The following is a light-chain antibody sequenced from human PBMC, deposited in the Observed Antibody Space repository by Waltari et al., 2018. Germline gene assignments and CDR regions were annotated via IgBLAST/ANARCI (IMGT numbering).Light chain of an antibody. Sequence: QSALTQPRSVSGSPGQSVTISCTGTSSDVGGYDYVPWYQHQSAKAPKLIIFGVTERPSGVPDRFSGSKSGNTASLTISGLQSEDEADYYCCSYAGSYTEVFGTGTTVTVL. CDR3: CSYAGSYTEV. V-gene: IGLV2-11*01. CDR2: GVT. J-gene: IGLJ1*01. CDR1: SSDVGGYDY.